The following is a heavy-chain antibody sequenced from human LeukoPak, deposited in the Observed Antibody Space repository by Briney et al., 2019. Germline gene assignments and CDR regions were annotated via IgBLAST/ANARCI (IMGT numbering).Heavy chain of an antibody. CDR1: GGSISSYY. CDR2: IYYSGST. V-gene: IGHV4-59*01. D-gene: IGHD4-17*01. J-gene: IGHJ4*02. Sequence: SETLSLTCTVSGGSISSYYWSWIRQPPGKGLEWIGYIYYSGSTNYNPSLKSRVTISVDTSKNQFSLKLSSVTAADTAVYYCARGYYGNYVDYWGQGTLVTVSS. CDR3: ARGYYGNYVDY.